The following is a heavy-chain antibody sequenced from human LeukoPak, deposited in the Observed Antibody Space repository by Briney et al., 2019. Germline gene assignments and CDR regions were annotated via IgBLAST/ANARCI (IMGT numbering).Heavy chain of an antibody. Sequence: GASVKVSCKASGYTFTGYYMHWVRQAPGQGLEWMGWTNPNSGGTNYAQKFQGWVTMTRDTSISTAYMELSRLRSDDTAVYYCARAYSSGFDAFDIWGQGTMVTVSS. D-gene: IGHD6-19*01. CDR2: TNPNSGGT. V-gene: IGHV1-2*04. J-gene: IGHJ3*02. CDR1: GYTFTGYY. CDR3: ARAYSSGFDAFDI.